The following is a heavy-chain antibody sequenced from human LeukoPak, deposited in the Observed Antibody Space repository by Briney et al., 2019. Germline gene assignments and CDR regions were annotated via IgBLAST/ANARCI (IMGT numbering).Heavy chain of an antibody. D-gene: IGHD1-14*01. CDR1: GFTFSSYW. J-gene: IGHJ4*02. V-gene: IGHV3-74*01. CDR2: INTDGSYT. Sequence: GGSLRLSCAASGFTFSSYWMHWVRQAPGKGLVWVSRINTDGSYTNYADSVKGRFTISRDNTKNSVYLQMSSLRAEDTAVYYCAREVWGPEYWGQGTLVTVSS. CDR3: AREVWGPEY.